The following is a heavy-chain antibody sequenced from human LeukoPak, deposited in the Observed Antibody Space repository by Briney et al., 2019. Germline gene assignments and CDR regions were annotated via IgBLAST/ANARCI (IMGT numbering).Heavy chain of an antibody. CDR2: IYYSGST. Sequence: SETLSLTCTVSGGSISSYYWSWIRQPPGKGLEWIGYIYYSGSTNYNPSLKSRVTISVDTSKNQFSLKLSSVTAADTAVYYCARHRGTMVRGVIPAGPDYWGQGTLVTVSS. CDR1: GGSISSYY. J-gene: IGHJ4*02. V-gene: IGHV4-59*08. CDR3: ARHRGTMVRGVIPAGPDY. D-gene: IGHD3-10*01.